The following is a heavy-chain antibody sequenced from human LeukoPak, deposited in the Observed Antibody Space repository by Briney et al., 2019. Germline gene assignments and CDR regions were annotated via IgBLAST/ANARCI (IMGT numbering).Heavy chain of an antibody. D-gene: IGHD2-2*02. CDR1: GGSISSSSYY. CDR2: IHTSGNT. V-gene: IGHV4-61*02. J-gene: IGHJ4*02. CDR3: ARIDCRSTNCYMDY. Sequence: SETLSLTCTVSGGSISSSSYYWGWIRQPAEKGLEWVGRIHTSGNTNYNPSLKSRVTMSVDTSKNQFSLKLSSVTAADTAVYFCARIDCRSTNCYMDYWGQGTLVTVSS.